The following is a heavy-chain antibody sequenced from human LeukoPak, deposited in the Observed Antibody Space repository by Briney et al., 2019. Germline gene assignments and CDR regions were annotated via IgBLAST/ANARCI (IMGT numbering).Heavy chain of an antibody. CDR3: ARPPALNY. J-gene: IGHJ4*02. D-gene: IGHD3-9*01. Sequence: PGGSLRLSCTASGLTYSSFDMNWVHQAPGKGLEWVSYISSSGSIIYYADSVKGRFTISRDNAKNSLYLQMHSLRAEDTAVYYCARPPALNYWGQGTLVTVSS. CDR2: ISSSGSII. CDR1: GLTYSSFD. V-gene: IGHV3-48*03.